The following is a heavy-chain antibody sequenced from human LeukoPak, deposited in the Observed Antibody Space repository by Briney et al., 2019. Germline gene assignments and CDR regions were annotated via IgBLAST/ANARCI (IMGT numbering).Heavy chain of an antibody. J-gene: IGHJ4*02. CDR2: IYYSGST. CDR1: SSYW. V-gene: IGHV4-39*01. CDR3: ARPTGYYMGFDY. D-gene: IGHD3-9*01. Sequence: SSYWMSWVRQAPGKGLEWIGSIYYSGSTYYNPSLKSRVTISVDTSKNQFSLRLSSVTAADTAVYYCARPTGYYMGFDYWGQGTLVTVSS.